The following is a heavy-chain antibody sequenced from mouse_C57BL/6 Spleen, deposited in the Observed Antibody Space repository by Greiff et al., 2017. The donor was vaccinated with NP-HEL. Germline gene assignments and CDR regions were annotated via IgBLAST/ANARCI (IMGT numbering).Heavy chain of an antibody. CDR2: IYPGDGDT. V-gene: IGHV1-82*01. J-gene: IGHJ2*01. CDR1: GYAFSSSW. CDR3: ARSNWDYFDD. D-gene: IGHD4-1*01. Sequence: QVQLQQSGPELVKPGASVKISCKASGYAFSSSWMNWVKQRPGKGLEWIGRIYPGDGDTNYNGKFKGKATLTADKSSSTAYMQLSSLTSEDSAVYFCARSNWDYFDDWGKGTTLTVSS.